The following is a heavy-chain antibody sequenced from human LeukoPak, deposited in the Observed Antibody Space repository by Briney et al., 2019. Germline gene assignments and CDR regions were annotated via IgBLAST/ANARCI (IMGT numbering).Heavy chain of an antibody. CDR2: IRYDGNNK. D-gene: IGHD1-26*01. V-gene: IGHV3-30*02. CDR3: ARVSGSYTDY. CDR1: GFTFSTYG. J-gene: IGHJ4*02. Sequence: PGGSLRLSCAASGFTFSTYGMHWVRQAPGKGLEWVAFIRYDGNNKYYADSVKGRFTISRDNSKNTLYLQMNSLRAEDTAVYYCARVSGSYTDYWGQGTLVTVSS.